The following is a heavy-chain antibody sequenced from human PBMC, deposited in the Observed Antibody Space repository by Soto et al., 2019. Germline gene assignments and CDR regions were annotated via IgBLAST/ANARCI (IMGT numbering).Heavy chain of an antibody. CDR2: INPIGGST. V-gene: IGHV1-46*01. Sequence: QVQLVQSGAEVKKPGASVKVSCKASGYTFTSYYMHWVRQAPGQGLEWMGIINPIGGSTSDAQKFQGRITMTTDTSTRAVYMELSSLRSEDTAVYYCARATVVTTYNWFDPWGQGTLVTVSS. CDR1: GYTFTSYY. D-gene: IGHD3-22*01. CDR3: ARATVVTTYNWFDP. J-gene: IGHJ5*02.